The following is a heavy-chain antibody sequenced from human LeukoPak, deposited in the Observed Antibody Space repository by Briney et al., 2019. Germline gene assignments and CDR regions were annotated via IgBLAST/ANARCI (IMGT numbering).Heavy chain of an antibody. CDR1: GGSISSSSYY. V-gene: IGHV4-39*01. Sequence: SETLSLTCTVSGGSISSSSYYWGWIRQPPGKGLEWIGSIYYSGSTYYNPSLKSRVTISVDTSKNQFSLKLSSVTAADTAVYYCARIYVLRSLEWPNYYYMDVWGKGTTVTVSS. CDR3: ARIYVLRSLEWPNYYYMDV. J-gene: IGHJ6*03. D-gene: IGHD3-3*01. CDR2: IYYSGST.